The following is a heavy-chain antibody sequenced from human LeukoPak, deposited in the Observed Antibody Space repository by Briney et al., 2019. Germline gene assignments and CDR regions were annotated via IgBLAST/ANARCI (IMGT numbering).Heavy chain of an antibody. Sequence: GGSLRLSCAVSDFSFRTYVMSWVRQAPGKGLEWVSQISSSGGTTHYTDSVKGRFTVSRDNAKNSLYLQMDSLRAEDTAVYYCARDVSLAVAGRVFDYWGQGTLVTVSS. CDR3: ARDVSLAVAGRVFDY. V-gene: IGHV3-48*04. CDR2: ISSSGGTT. CDR1: DFSFRTYV. D-gene: IGHD6-19*01. J-gene: IGHJ4*02.